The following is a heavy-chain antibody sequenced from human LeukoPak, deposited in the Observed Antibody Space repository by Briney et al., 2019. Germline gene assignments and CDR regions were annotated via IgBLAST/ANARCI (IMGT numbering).Heavy chain of an antibody. CDR2: INPNSGGT. Sequence: GASVKVYCKASGYTFTGYYMHCVRHAPGQGLEWMGWINPNSGGTNYAQKFQGRVTMTRDTSISTAYMELIRLRSDDTAVYYCARMGYSSGYNWFDPGAKGTLVTVSS. V-gene: IGHV1-2*02. CDR1: GYTFTGYY. J-gene: IGHJ5*02. CDR3: ARMGYSSGYNWFDP. D-gene: IGHD6-19*01.